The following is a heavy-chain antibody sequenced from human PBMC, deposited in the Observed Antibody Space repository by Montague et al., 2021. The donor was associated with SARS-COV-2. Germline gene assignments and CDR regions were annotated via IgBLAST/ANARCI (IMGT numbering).Heavy chain of an antibody. CDR2: IYWGGDQ. D-gene: IGHD3-3*01. J-gene: IGHJ3*01. V-gene: IGHV2-5*02. Sequence: PALVKPTQTLTLTCVFSGFSLNTDGVGVAWIRRPPGKALEWLALIYWGGDQRYSPSLKTRLTITKDTSKNRVVLTMTNLDPVDTATYYCARRYDFYRAEAFDVWAKGQCSPSLQ. CDR1: GFSLNTDGVG. CDR3: ARRYDFYRAEAFDV.